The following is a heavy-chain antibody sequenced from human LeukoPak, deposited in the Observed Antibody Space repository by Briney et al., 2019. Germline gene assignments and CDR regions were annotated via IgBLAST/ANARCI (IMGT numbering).Heavy chain of an antibody. CDR3: AKESGVVAATRWFDP. Sequence: GGSLRLSCAASGFTVSSNYMSWVRQAPGKGLEWVSVIYSGGSTYYADSVKGRFTISRDNSKNTLYLQMNSLRAEDTAVYYCAKESGVVAATRWFDPWGQGTLVTVSS. V-gene: IGHV3-66*01. CDR2: IYSGGST. CDR1: GFTVSSNY. D-gene: IGHD2-15*01. J-gene: IGHJ5*02.